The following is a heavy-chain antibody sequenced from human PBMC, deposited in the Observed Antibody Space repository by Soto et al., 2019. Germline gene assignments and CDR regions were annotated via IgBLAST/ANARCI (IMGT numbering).Heavy chain of an antibody. V-gene: IGHV4-38-2*01. CDR2: IYHSGST. J-gene: IGHJ6*02. Sequence: XETLSLTCSVSGYSISSGYYWGWIRQSPGKGLEWIGNIYHSGSTYYNPSLKSRVTIFLDTSKNHFSLRLSFVTAADTALYYCARYTNDYYSGMDVWGQGTTVTVSS. CDR1: GYSISSGYY. CDR3: ARYTNDYYSGMDV. D-gene: IGHD2-8*01.